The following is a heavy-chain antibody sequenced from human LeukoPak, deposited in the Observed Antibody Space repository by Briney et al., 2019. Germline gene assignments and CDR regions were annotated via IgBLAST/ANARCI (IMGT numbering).Heavy chain of an antibody. CDR1: GFTFGDYA. CDR3: TGGVRGILIDY. Sequence: PGGSLRLSCTASGFTFGDYAMSWFRQAPGKGLEWVGFIRSKAYGGTTEYAASVKGRFTISRDDSKSIAYLQMNSLKTEDTAVYYCTGGVRGILIDYWGQGTLVTVSS. D-gene: IGHD3-10*01. CDR2: IRSKAYGGTT. V-gene: IGHV3-49*03. J-gene: IGHJ4*02.